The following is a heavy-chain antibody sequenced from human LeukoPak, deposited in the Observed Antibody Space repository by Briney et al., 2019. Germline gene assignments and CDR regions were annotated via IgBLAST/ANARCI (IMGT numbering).Heavy chain of an antibody. Sequence: SETLSLTCTVSGGSISSSTYYWGWIRQPPGKGLEWIASIYYSGTTHYNPSHQSRVTMSVDTSKNQFSLKLSSVTAADTAVYYCAREYNHGSGSYYLDYWGQGTLVTVSS. CDR1: GGSISSSTYY. CDR2: IYYSGTT. V-gene: IGHV4-39*02. CDR3: AREYNHGSGSYYLDY. D-gene: IGHD3-10*01. J-gene: IGHJ4*02.